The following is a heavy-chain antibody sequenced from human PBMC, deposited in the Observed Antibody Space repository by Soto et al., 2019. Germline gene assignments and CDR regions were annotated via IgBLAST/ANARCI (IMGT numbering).Heavy chain of an antibody. D-gene: IGHD4-4*01. CDR1: GFTVSSNY. V-gene: IGHV3-66*01. CDR3: ARERLTAVTLNWVQNWFDP. CDR2: IYSGGGT. Sequence: EVQLVESGGGLVQPGGSLRLSCAASGFTVSSNYMSWVRQAPGKGLEWVSVIYSGGGTSYADSVKGRFTISRDHSQNTLYLQMNSLRAEDTAVYYCARERLTAVTLNWVQNWFDPWGQGTLVTVSS. J-gene: IGHJ5*02.